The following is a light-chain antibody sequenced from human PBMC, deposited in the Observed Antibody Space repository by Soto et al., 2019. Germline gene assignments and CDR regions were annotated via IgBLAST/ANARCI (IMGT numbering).Light chain of an antibody. CDR3: QQLNSYPLT. CDR2: SAS. Sequence: DIQLTQSPSFMSASVGDRVTMTCRASQGISTYLAWYQQTPGKAPNLLIYSASTLQRGVPSRFSGSGSGTEFTLTISSLQPEDFATYYCQQLNSYPLTVGGGTKVEIK. J-gene: IGKJ4*01. V-gene: IGKV1-9*01. CDR1: QGISTY.